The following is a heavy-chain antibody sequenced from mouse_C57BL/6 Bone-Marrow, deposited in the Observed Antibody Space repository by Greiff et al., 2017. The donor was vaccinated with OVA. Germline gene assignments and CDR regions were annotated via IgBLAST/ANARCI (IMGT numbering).Heavy chain of an antibody. D-gene: IGHD2-3*01. CDR1: GFNIKDDY. CDR2: IDPVNGDT. CDR3: TSDGYYWFAD. J-gene: IGHJ3*01. Sequence: EVQLQQSGAELVRPGASVKLSCTASGFNIKDDYMHWVKQRPEQGLEWIGWIDPVNGDTEYASKFRGKATIPADTSTNTAYLQLGSLTSEDTAVYYCTSDGYYWFADWGRGTLVTVSA. V-gene: IGHV14-4*01.